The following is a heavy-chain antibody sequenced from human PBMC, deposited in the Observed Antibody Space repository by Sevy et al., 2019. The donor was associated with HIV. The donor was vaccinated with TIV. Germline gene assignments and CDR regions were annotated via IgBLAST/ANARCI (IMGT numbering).Heavy chain of an antibody. J-gene: IGHJ6*02. V-gene: IGHV1-69*13. CDR1: GGTFSSYA. D-gene: IGHD2-15*01. CDR2: IIPIFGTA. CDR3: ARDIISDIVVVVAANENYYYYGMDV. Sequence: ASVKVSCKASGGTFSSYAISWVRQAPGQGLEWMGGIIPIFGTANYAQKFQGRVTITADESTSTAYMELSSLRSEDTAVYYCARDIISDIVVVVAANENYYYYGMDVWGQGTTVTVSS.